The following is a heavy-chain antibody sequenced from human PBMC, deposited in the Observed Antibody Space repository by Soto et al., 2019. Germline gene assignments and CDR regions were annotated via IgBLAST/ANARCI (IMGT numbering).Heavy chain of an antibody. CDR1: GFTFSTYS. V-gene: IGHV3-48*01. CDR3: ARGWGSGWLEFFDS. J-gene: IGHJ4*02. CDR2: ITKSSRTT. D-gene: IGHD6-19*01. Sequence: PGGSLRLSCAASGFTFSTYSMNWVRQAPGKGLEWIPYITKSSRTTYYVDSVKGRFTISRDNSENTLYLQMNSLRADDTAVYYCARGWGSGWLEFFDSWGQGALVTVSS.